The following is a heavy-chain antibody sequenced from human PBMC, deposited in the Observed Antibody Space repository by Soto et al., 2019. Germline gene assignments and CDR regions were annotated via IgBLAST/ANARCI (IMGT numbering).Heavy chain of an antibody. J-gene: IGHJ4*02. CDR2: IGAGDGKT. CDR1: GYRFTHYV. Sequence: QVQLVQSGTEVKKPGASVKVSCKASGYRFTHYVIHWVRQAPGQRLEWMGWIGAGDGKTYYSQNFQGRVTITKDTSASTAYMELSSLISEDTAVYYCVRDYASDSGDHLDFWGQGTLVTVSS. D-gene: IGHD3-22*01. V-gene: IGHV1-3*01. CDR3: VRDYASDSGDHLDF.